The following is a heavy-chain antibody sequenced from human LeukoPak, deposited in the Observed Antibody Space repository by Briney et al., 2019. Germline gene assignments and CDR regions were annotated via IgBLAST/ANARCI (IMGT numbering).Heavy chain of an antibody. CDR3: ARDGAFPTPTNYNFDY. V-gene: IGHV3-21*01. Sequence: GGSLRLSCAASGFTFSSYSMNWVRQAPGKGLEWVSSISSSSSYIYYADSVKGRFTISRDNAKNSLYLQMNSLRAEDTAVYYCARDGAFPTPTNYNFDYWGQGTLVTVSS. D-gene: IGHD3-3*02. CDR1: GFTFSSYS. J-gene: IGHJ4*02. CDR2: ISSSSSYI.